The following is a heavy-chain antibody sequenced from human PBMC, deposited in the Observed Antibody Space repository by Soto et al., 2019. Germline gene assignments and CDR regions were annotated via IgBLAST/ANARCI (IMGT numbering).Heavy chain of an antibody. Sequence: PGGSLRLSCAASGFTFSSYGMHWVRQAPGKGLEWVAVISYDGSNKYYADSVKGRFTISRDNSKNTLYLQMNSLRAEDTAVYYCAKTRPGFLEWLLSGGPFDYWGQGTLVTVSS. V-gene: IGHV3-30*18. J-gene: IGHJ4*02. CDR1: GFTFSSYG. CDR2: ISYDGSNK. D-gene: IGHD3-3*01. CDR3: AKTRPGFLEWLLSGGPFDY.